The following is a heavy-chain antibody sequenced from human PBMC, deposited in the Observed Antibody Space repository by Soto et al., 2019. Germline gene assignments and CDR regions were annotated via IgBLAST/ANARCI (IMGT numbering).Heavy chain of an antibody. CDR1: GYSFTNYW. CDR2: IHPGDSDT. Sequence: PGASLKISCKGAGYSFTNYWIVWVRQMPGKGLEWRGSIHPGDSDTRYSPSFQGQVTISADKSISTAYLQWSSLKASDTAMYYCARSRGYFDYWGQGTLVTVSS. V-gene: IGHV5-51*01. J-gene: IGHJ4*02. CDR3: ARSRGYFDY.